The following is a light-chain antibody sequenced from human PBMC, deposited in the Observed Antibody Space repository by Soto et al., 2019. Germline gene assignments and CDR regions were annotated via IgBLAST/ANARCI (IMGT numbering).Light chain of an antibody. J-gene: IGLJ1*01. V-gene: IGLV1-44*01. Sequence: QSVLTQPPSTSGTPGQRGTISCSGSSSNIGINTVNWYQQLPGATPKVLIYTNNQRPSGVPDRLSGSKSGTSASLAISGLQSDDEADYYCAAWDDSLNGYVFGTGTKRTVL. CDR3: AAWDDSLNGYV. CDR1: SSNIGINT. CDR2: TNN.